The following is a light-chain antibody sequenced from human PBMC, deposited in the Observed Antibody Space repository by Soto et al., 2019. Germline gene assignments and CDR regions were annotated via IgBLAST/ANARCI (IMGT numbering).Light chain of an antibody. Sequence: AIRMTQSPSSFSASTGDRVTITCRASQGISSYLAWYQQKPRKAPKLLIYAASTLQSGVPSRFSGSGSGTDFTLTISCLQSEDFATYYCQQYYIYPLTFGGGTKVEIK. V-gene: IGKV1-8*01. CDR2: AAS. CDR1: QGISSY. CDR3: QQYYIYPLT. J-gene: IGKJ4*01.